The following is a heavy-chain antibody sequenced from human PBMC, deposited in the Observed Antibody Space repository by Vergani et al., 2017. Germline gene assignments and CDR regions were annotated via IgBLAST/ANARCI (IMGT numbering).Heavy chain of an antibody. J-gene: IGHJ5*02. CDR3: AKDAPSSGYYYARLDSIEGWFDP. Sequence: QVQLQQWGAGLLKPSETLSLTCAVYGGSFSGYYWSWIRQPPGKGLEWIGEINHSGSTNYNPSLKSRVTISVDTSKNQFSLKLSSVTAADTAVYYCAKDAPSSGYYYARLDSIEGWFDPWGQGTLVTVSS. CDR2: INHSGST. V-gene: IGHV4-34*01. CDR1: GGSFSGYY. D-gene: IGHD3-22*01.